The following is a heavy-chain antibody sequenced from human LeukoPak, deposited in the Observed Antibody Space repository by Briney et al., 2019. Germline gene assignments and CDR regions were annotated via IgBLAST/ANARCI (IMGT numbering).Heavy chain of an antibody. J-gene: IGHJ4*02. D-gene: IGHD6-13*01. CDR1: GYTFTSYG. Sequence: ASVKVSCKASGYTFTSYGISWVRQAPGQGLGWMGWISAFNGNTNYAQKLKGRVTMTTDASTSTAYMELRSLRSDDTAVYYCARDSELAAAAGTNRYYWGQGTLVPVSS. CDR2: ISAFNGNT. CDR3: ARDSELAAAAGTNRYY. V-gene: IGHV1-18*01.